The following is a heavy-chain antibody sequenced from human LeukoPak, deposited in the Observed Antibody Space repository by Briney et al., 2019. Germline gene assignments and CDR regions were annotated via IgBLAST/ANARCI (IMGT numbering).Heavy chain of an antibody. V-gene: IGHV4-34*01. CDR1: GGSFSGYY. D-gene: IGHD3-10*01. CDR3: ARGPPRITMVRGVINYFDY. Sequence: SETLSLTCAVYGGSFSGYYWSWIRQPPGKGLEWLGEINHSGSNNYNPSLKSRVTISVDTSKNQFSLKLSSVTAADTAVYYCARGPPRITMVRGVINYFDYWGQGTLVTVSS. J-gene: IGHJ4*02. CDR2: INHSGSN.